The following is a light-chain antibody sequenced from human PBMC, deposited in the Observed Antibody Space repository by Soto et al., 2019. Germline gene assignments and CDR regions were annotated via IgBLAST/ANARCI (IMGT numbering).Light chain of an antibody. CDR3: QHYNSYSEA. CDR1: QSISSW. J-gene: IGKJ1*01. CDR2: DAS. Sequence: IQMTQSPPSLSASVGDRVTITCRASQSISSWLAWYQQKPGTAPKLLIYDASSLEIGVPSRFSGSGSGTEFTLTISSLQPDDFATYYCQHYNSYSEAFGQGTKVDI. V-gene: IGKV1-5*01.